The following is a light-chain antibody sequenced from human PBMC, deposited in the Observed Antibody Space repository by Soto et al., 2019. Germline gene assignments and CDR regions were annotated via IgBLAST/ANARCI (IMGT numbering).Light chain of an antibody. V-gene: IGKV1-5*01. CDR1: QSISSW. Sequence: DIQMTQSPSTLPASVGDRVTITCRASQSISSWLAWYQQKPGKAPKLLIYDASSLESGVPSRFSGSGSGTEFTLTISSLQPDDFATYCSQQYNSYSGTFGQGTKVQIQ. J-gene: IGKJ1*01. CDR3: QQYNSYSGT. CDR2: DAS.